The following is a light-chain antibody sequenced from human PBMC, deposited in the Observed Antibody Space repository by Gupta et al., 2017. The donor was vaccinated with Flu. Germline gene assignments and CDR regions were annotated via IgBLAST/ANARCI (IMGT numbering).Light chain of an antibody. J-gene: IGKJ4*02. V-gene: IGKV1-39*01. Sequence: QTISTPSSLSASVGDRVTITCRASQSISSYLNWYQQKPGKAPKLLIYAASSLQSGVPSRFSGSGSGTDFTLTISSLQPEDFATYYCQQSYSNLRTFGEGTKVEIK. CDR2: AAS. CDR1: QSISSY. CDR3: QQSYSNLRT.